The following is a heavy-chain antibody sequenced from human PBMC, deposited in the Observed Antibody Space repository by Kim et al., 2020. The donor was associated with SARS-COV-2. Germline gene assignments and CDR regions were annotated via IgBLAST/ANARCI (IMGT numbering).Heavy chain of an antibody. V-gene: IGHV1-69*02. J-gene: IGHJ4*02. D-gene: IGHD7-27*01. CDR2: GRA. CDR3: ASTNWGIDY. Sequence: GRANSARKCHGRVTITADKSTSTAYMELSSLRAEDTAMYYCASTNWGIDYWGQGTLVTVSS.